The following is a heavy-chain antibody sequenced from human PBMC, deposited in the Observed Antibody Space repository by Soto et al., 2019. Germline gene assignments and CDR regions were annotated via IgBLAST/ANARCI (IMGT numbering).Heavy chain of an antibody. D-gene: IGHD1-1*01. CDR3: VKVATGSYNWFDP. V-gene: IGHV3-74*01. Sequence: EVQLVESGGELVQPGGSLRLSCAASGFTFNNYWMHWVRQAPGKGLVWVSRINTDGSRTNYADSVKGRFTISRDNAKNTLYLQRDSLRAAYTAVYYCVKVATGSYNWFDPWGQGTLVTVSS. CDR1: GFTFNNYW. J-gene: IGHJ5*02. CDR2: INTDGSRT.